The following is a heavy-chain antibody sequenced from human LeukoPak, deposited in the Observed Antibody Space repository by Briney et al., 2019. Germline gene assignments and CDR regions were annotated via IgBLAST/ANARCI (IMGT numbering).Heavy chain of an antibody. CDR3: ARVPRRGYYYGSGSYYYFDY. J-gene: IGHJ4*02. CDR2: IYPGDSDT. Sequence: RGASLKISCKGSGYSFTSYWIGWVRQMPGKGLEWMGIIYPGDSDTRYSPSFQGQVTISADKSISTAYLQWSSLKASDTAMYYCARVPRRGYYYGSGSYYYFDYWGQGTLVTVSS. CDR1: GYSFTSYW. V-gene: IGHV5-51*01. D-gene: IGHD3-10*01.